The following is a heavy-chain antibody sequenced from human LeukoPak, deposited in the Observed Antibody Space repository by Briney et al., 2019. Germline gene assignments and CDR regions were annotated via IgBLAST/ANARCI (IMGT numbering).Heavy chain of an antibody. D-gene: IGHD4-17*01. CDR2: IYYSGST. J-gene: IGHJ2*01. V-gene: IGHV4-59*08. CDR1: GGSISSYY. Sequence: SETLPLTCTVSGGSISSYYWSWIRQPPGKGLEWIGYIYYSGSTNYNPSLKSRVTISVDTSKNQFSLKLSSVTAADTAVYYCASIGDYHWYFDLWGRGTLVTVSS. CDR3: ASIGDYHWYFDL.